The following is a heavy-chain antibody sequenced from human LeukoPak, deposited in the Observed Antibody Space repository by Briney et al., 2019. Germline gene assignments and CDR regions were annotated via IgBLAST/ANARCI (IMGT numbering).Heavy chain of an antibody. D-gene: IGHD1-14*01. Sequence: SETLSLTCTVSGDSVTNDFFWGWVRQPPGKEREWIGSFCLGRDTYYRPSLKSRVTISVDTSKNQFSLNLNSVTAADTAVYYCARWASISREPGGFFDHWGQGTLVTVSS. CDR3: ARWASISREPGGFFDH. CDR1: GDSVTNDFF. CDR2: FCLGRDT. V-gene: IGHV4-38-2*02. J-gene: IGHJ4*02.